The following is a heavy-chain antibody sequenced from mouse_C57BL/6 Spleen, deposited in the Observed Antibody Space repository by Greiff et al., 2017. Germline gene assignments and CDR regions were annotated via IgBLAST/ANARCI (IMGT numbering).Heavy chain of an antibody. CDR1: GFNIKDDY. J-gene: IGHJ2*01. V-gene: IGHV14-4*01. CDR2: LDPENGDT. D-gene: IGHD2-12*01. Sequence: EVQLQQSGAELVRPGASVKLSCTASGFNIKDDYMHWVKQRPEQGLEWIGWLDPENGDTDYASKFQGKATITADTSSNTAYLQLSSLTSEDTAVYYCTKLLRRGFDYWGQGTTLTVSS. CDR3: TKLLRRGFDY.